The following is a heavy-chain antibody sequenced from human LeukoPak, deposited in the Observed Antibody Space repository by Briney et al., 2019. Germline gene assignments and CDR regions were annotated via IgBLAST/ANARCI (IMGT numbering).Heavy chain of an antibody. Sequence: PGGSLRLSCVGSGFTFSGYWMSWARQAPGKGLEWVANIMKDGSHKHYVDSVKGRFTISRDNAKNTLYLQMNSLRAEDTAVYYCARDMPWYYDSSGYYPDYWGQGTLVTVSS. V-gene: IGHV3-7*01. D-gene: IGHD3-22*01. CDR1: GFTFSGYW. CDR3: ARDMPWYYDSSGYYPDY. J-gene: IGHJ4*02. CDR2: IMKDGSHK.